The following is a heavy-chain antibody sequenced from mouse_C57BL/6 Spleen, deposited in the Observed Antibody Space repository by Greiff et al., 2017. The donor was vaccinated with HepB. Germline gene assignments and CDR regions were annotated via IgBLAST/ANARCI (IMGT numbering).Heavy chain of an antibody. CDR2: IDPSDSET. CDR3: AREDSFYAMDY. CDR1: VYTFPIYW. V-gene: IGHV1-52*01. Sequence: VQLQPPVAELVRPGSSVQLSCSASVYTFPIYWMPFLMPRPIQCLEWIGNIDPSDSETHYNQKFKDKATLTVDKSSSTDYMQLSSLTSEDSAVYSCAREDSFYAMDYWGQGTSVTVSS. J-gene: IGHJ4*01.